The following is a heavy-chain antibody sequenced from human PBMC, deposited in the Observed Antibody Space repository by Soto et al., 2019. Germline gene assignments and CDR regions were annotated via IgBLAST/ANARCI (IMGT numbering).Heavy chain of an antibody. CDR1: GGSISSGGYY. Sequence: PSETLSLTCTVSGGSISSGGYYWSWIRQHPGKGLEWIGYIYYSGSTYYNPSLKSRVTISVDTSKNQFSLKLSSVTAADTAVYYCARVWIVVVPADQYYFDYWGQGTLVTVSS. J-gene: IGHJ4*02. CDR3: ARVWIVVVPADQYYFDY. V-gene: IGHV4-31*03. D-gene: IGHD2-2*01. CDR2: IYYSGST.